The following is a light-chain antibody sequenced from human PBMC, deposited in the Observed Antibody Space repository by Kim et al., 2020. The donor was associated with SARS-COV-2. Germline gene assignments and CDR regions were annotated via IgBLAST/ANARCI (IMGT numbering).Light chain of an antibody. CDR1: NFRFKN. V-gene: IGLV3-21*04. J-gene: IGLJ1*01. CDR2: WDN. Sequence: SYELTQPPSVSVSPGKTATITCTGDNFRFKNVRWYQRTPGHAPVLVLYWDNKRPSGIPERFSGSNSGNTATLTISGTQAVDEADYYCQVWDNSCGDVVFG. CDR3: QVWDNSCGDVV.